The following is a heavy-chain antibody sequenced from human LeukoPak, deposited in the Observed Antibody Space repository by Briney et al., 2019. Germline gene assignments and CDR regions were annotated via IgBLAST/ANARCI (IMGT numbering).Heavy chain of an antibody. D-gene: IGHD6-6*01. J-gene: IGHJ4*02. CDR3: ASGSEYSSSDFDY. CDR2: IYYSGST. Sequence: SETLSLTCTVSGGSISSYCWSWIRPPPGKGLEWIGYIYYSGSTNYNPSLKSRVTISVDTSKNQFSLKLSSVTAADTAVYYCASGSEYSSSDFDYWGQGTLVTVSS. V-gene: IGHV4-59*08. CDR1: GGSISSYC.